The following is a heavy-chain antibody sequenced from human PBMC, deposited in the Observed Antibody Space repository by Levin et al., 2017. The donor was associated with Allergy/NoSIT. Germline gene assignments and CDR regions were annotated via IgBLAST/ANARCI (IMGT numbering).Heavy chain of an antibody. Sequence: SETLSLTCTVSGDSISTNSYYWGWIRQPPGKGLEWVGNIYYSGPTYYNPSLKSRVTISVDTSKNQFSLKLTSVTAADTAVYYCARHTRTGGRSIDFWGQGALVTVSS. CDR2: IYYSGPT. CDR3: ARHTRTGGRSIDF. D-gene: IGHD2-8*02. V-gene: IGHV4-39*01. J-gene: IGHJ4*02. CDR1: GDSISTNSYY.